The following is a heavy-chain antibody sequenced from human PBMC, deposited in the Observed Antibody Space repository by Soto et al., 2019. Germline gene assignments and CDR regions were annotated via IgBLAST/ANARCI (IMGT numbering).Heavy chain of an antibody. CDR1: GASIITDTYF. J-gene: IGHJ4*02. CDR2: ISYSGRT. D-gene: IGHD3-16*01. Sequence: PSETLSLTCTVSGASIITDTYFWVWIRQSPRRGLELIGSISYSGRTYDNPSLQSRVTISIDPSKNQFSLKLTSVTTADTAVYYCARRRASDYGGNHHPYYFDRWGQGALVTVSS. V-gene: IGHV4-39*01. CDR3: ARRRASDYGGNHHPYYFDR.